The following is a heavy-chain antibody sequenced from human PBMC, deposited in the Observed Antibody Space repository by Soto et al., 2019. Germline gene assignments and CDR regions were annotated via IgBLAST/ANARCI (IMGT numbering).Heavy chain of an antibody. CDR2: ISYDGSNK. D-gene: IGHD1-26*01. CDR3: ARSDSGSYSH. CDR1: GFTFSSYA. V-gene: IGHV3-30-3*01. J-gene: IGHJ4*02. Sequence: SLRLSCAASGFTFSSYAMHWVRQAPGKGLEWVAVISYDGSNKYYADSVKGRFTISRDNSKNTLYLQMNSLRAEDTAVYYCARSDSGSYSHWGQGTLVTVSS.